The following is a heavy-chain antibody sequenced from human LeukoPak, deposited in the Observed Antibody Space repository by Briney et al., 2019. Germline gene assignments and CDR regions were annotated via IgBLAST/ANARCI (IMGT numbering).Heavy chain of an antibody. CDR1: GGSIGSGSYY. J-gene: IGHJ4*02. V-gene: IGHV4-61*02. Sequence: SETLSLTCTVSGGSIGSGSYYWSWIRQPAGKGLEWIGRIYTSGSTNYNPSLKSRVTISVDTSKNQFSLKLSSVTAVDTAVYYCARADRITGTDFDYWGQGTLVTVSS. CDR2: IYTSGST. CDR3: ARADRITGTDFDY. D-gene: IGHD1-20*01.